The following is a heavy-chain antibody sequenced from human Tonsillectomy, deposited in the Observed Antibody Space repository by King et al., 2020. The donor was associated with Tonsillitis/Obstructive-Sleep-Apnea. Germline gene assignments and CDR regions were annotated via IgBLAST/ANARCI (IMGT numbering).Heavy chain of an antibody. V-gene: IGHV3-11*01. CDR1: GFTFSDYY. D-gene: IGHD2-8*01. J-gene: IGHJ4*02. CDR2: ISSSGSIV. Sequence: VQLVESGGGLVKPGGSLRLSCAASGFTFSDYYMTWIRQAPGKGLEWVSYISSSGSIVNYAGSVKGRFTISRDNAKNSLWLQLNSLRAEDTAVYYCARGATHAEWLDYGGQGTLVTASS. CDR3: ARGATHAEWLDY.